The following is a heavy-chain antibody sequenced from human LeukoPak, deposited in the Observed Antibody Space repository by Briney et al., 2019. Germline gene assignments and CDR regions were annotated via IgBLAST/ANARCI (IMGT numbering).Heavy chain of an antibody. D-gene: IGHD3-3*01. J-gene: IGHJ4*02. CDR1: GFSFSSYS. V-gene: IGHV3-21*01. Sequence: KAGGSLRLSCVASGFSFSSYSMNWVRQAPGKGLEWVSYITTSSQVYYADSVKGRFSISRDNAKNSLYLQMDSLRAEDTAVYYCASIWSGSLDYWGQGTLVTVSS. CDR2: ITTSSQV. CDR3: ASIWSGSLDY.